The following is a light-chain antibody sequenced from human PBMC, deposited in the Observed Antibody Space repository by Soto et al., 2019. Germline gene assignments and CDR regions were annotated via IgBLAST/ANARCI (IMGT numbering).Light chain of an antibody. CDR2: RND. CDR1: SSNIGADFD. J-gene: IGLJ1*01. Sequence: QPVLTQPPSVSGAPGQTVTISCTGSSSNIGADFDVHWYQHLPGTAPKLLISRNDNRPSGVPDRFSGSKSGTSASLAITGLQVEDEGDYYCQVWDTISDHYVFGSGTKLTVL. CDR3: QVWDTISDHYV. V-gene: IGLV1-40*01.